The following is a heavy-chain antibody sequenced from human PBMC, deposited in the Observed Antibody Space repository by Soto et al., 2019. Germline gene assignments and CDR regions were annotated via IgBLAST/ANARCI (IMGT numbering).Heavy chain of an antibody. CDR2: ISGSGGST. CDR1: GFTFSSYA. D-gene: IGHD6-13*01. CDR3: AKVPSSWVSYFDY. Sequence: EVPLLESGGGLVQPGGSLRLSCAASGFTFSSYAMSWVRQAPGKGLEWVSAISGSGGSTYYADSVKGRFTISRDNSKNTLYLQMNSLRAEDTAVYYCAKVPSSWVSYFDYWGQGTLVTVSS. V-gene: IGHV3-23*01. J-gene: IGHJ4*02.